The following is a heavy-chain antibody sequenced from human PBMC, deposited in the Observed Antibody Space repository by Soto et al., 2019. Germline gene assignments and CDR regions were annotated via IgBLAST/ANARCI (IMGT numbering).Heavy chain of an antibody. CDR1: GGSISSGDYY. Sequence: QVQLQESGPGLVKPSQTLSLTCTVSGGSISSGDYYWSWTRQPPGKGLEWIGYIYYSGSTYYNPSLKSRVTISVDTSKNQFSLKLSSVTAADTAVYYCASGYSYGSAYYYYGMDVWGQGTTVTVSS. CDR3: ASGYSYGSAYYYYGMDV. D-gene: IGHD5-18*01. V-gene: IGHV4-30-4*01. CDR2: IYYSGST. J-gene: IGHJ6*02.